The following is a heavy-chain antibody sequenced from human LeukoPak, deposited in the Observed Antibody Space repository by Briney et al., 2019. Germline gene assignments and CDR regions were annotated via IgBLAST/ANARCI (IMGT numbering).Heavy chain of an antibody. CDR3: ARGYSYGYGY. CDR1: GFTFSSYD. CDR2: ISSSGNTI. V-gene: IGHV3-48*03. D-gene: IGHD5-18*01. J-gene: IGHJ4*02. Sequence: GGSLRLSCAASGFTFSSYDMNWVRQAPGKGLEWVSYISSSGNTIYYADSVKGRFTISRDSAKNSLYLQMNSLRAEDTAVYYCARGYSYGYGYWGQGTLVTVSS.